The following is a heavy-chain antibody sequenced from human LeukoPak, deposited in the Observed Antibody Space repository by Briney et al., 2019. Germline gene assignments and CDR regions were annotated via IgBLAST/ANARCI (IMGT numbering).Heavy chain of an antibody. CDR1: GFTVSSNY. CDR3: AKTSGYLVDYYYYYMDV. D-gene: IGHD5-12*01. Sequence: PGGSLRLSCAASGFTVSSNYMSWVRQAPGKGLEWVSVIYSGGSTYYADSVKGRFTISRDNSKNTLYLQMNSLRAEDTAVYYCAKTSGYLVDYYYYYMDVWGKGTTVTISS. V-gene: IGHV3-66*01. CDR2: IYSGGST. J-gene: IGHJ6*03.